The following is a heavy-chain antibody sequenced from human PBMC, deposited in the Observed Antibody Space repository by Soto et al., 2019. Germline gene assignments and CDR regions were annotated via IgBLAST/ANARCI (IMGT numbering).Heavy chain of an antibody. J-gene: IGHJ4*02. CDR2: ISGSGGST. Sequence: HPWGSLRLSCAASGFTFISYAISLFRQAPGKGLEWVSAISGSGGSTYYADSVKGRFTISRDNSKNTLYLQMNSLRAEDTAVYYCANSGPLPIDYWGQGTLVTVSS. D-gene: IGHD5-12*01. V-gene: IGHV3-23*01. CDR3: ANSGPLPIDY. CDR1: GFTFISYA.